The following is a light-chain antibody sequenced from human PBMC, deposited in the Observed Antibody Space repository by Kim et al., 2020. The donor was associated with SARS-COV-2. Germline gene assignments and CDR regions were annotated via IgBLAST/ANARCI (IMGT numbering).Light chain of an antibody. Sequence: RVTISCAGGSSNIGAGYEVHWYRQLPGTAPKLLIYGNSNRPSGVPDRFSASKSGTSASLAITGLRADDEADYYCQSYDSSLSGSVFGGGTQLTVL. CDR1: SSNIGAGYE. CDR3: QSYDSSLSGSV. CDR2: GNS. J-gene: IGLJ3*02. V-gene: IGLV1-40*01.